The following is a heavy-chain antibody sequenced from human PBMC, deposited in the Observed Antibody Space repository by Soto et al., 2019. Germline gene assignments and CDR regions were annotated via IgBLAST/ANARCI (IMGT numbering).Heavy chain of an antibody. CDR2: INHSGST. D-gene: IGHD2-15*01. V-gene: IGHV4-34*01. CDR1: GGSFSDYY. CDR3: ARVRLGYCRGGSCYSYYFDY. Sequence: QVHLQQWDAGLLKPSETLSLTCVVYGGSFSDYYWSWIRQPPGKGLEWIGEINHSGSTNYSPSLKRRVIMSVDTSHNHCSLILSSLTAADTAVYYCARVRLGYCRGGSCYSYYFDYWGQGTPLTVSS. J-gene: IGHJ4*02.